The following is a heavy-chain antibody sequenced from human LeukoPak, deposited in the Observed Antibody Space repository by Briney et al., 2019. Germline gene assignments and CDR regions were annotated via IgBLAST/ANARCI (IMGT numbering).Heavy chain of an antibody. CDR3: ARGPYSYDSSGAFDI. V-gene: IGHV4-38-2*02. Sequence: ASETLSLTCTVSGYSISSGYYWGWIRQPPGKGLEWIGSIYHSGSTYYNPSLKSRVTISVDTSKNQFSLKLSSVTAADTAVYFCARGPYSYDSSGAFDIWGQGTMVTVSS. J-gene: IGHJ3*02. D-gene: IGHD3-22*01. CDR1: GYSISSGYY. CDR2: IYHSGST.